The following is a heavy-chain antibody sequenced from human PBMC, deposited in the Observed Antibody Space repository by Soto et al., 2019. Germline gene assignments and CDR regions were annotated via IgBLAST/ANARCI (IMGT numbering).Heavy chain of an antibody. CDR3: AKGSEGSS. D-gene: IGHD6-13*01. CDR2: ISSAGDNT. CDR1: GFTFSRYP. V-gene: IGHV3-23*01. Sequence: EVQLLESGGGLVQPGGSLRLSCAASGFTFSRYPMSWVGQAPGKGLEWVSAISSAGDNTYYADSVKGRFTISRDNSKNTLYLQVSSLRAEDTAIYYCAKGSEGSSWGQGTLVTVSS. J-gene: IGHJ4*02.